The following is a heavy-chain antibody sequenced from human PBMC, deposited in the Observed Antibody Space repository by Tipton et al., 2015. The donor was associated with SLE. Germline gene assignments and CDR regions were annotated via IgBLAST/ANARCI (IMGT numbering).Heavy chain of an antibody. V-gene: IGHV3-30*04. CDR1: GFTFSTYA. Sequence: SLRLSCAASGFTFSTYAMHWVRQTPGKGLEWVAVISYDGSNKCYADSVKGRFTISRDNSKNTVYLQMNSLRAEDTAVYYCARDPPGIAVAAHFDYWGQGTLVTVSS. J-gene: IGHJ4*02. CDR3: ARDPPGIAVAAHFDY. D-gene: IGHD6-19*01. CDR2: ISYDGSNK.